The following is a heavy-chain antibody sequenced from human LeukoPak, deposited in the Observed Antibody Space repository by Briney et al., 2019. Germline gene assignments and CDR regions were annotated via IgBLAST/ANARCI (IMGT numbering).Heavy chain of an antibody. V-gene: IGHV4-39*07. CDR3: AREGGIAAAGTSGFDY. CDR2: IYYSGST. D-gene: IGHD6-13*01. CDR1: GGSISSSSYY. J-gene: IGHJ4*02. Sequence: SETLSLTCTVSGGSISSSSYYWGWIRQPPGKGLEWIGSIYYSGSTYYNPSLKSRVTISVDTSKNQFSLKLSSVTAADTAVYYCAREGGIAAAGTSGFDYWGQGTLVTVSS.